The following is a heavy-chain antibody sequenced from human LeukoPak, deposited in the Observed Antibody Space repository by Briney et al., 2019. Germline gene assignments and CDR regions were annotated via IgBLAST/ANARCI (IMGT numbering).Heavy chain of an antibody. CDR2: IYYSGTT. V-gene: IGHV4-39*07. CDR3: ATKTFGSGRFDP. D-gene: IGHD3-10*01. J-gene: IGHJ5*02. CDR1: GGSISNTNYY. Sequence: SETLSLTCTVSGGSISNTNYYCAWIRQPPGKGLEWIGNIYYSGTTYYNPSLKGRVTISLDTSKNQLSLRLSSVTAADTAVYYCATKTFGSGRFDPWGQGTLVTVSS.